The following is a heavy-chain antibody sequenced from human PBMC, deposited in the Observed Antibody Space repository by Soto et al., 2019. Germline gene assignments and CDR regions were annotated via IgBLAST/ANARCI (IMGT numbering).Heavy chain of an antibody. D-gene: IGHD2-21*02. CDR2: IYYSGST. V-gene: IGHV4-59*12. Sequence: SETLSLTCTVSGGSISSYYWSWIRQPPGKGLEWIGYIYYSGSTNYNPSLKSRVTISVDTSKNQYSLKLSSVTDADMAVYYCARDLWGYCGTDCYPLDVWGQGTTVTVS. J-gene: IGHJ6*02. CDR3: ARDLWGYCGTDCYPLDV. CDR1: GGSISSYY.